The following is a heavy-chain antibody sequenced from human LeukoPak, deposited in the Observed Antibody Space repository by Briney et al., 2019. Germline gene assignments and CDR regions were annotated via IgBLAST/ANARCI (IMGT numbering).Heavy chain of an antibody. CDR3: GAKTWFGDLFVDY. CDR2: IRYDGSNK. CDR1: GFTFSSYG. V-gene: IGHV3-30*02. D-gene: IGHD3-10*01. Sequence: PGGSLRLSCAASGFTFSSYGMHWVRQAPGKGLEWVAFIRYDGSNKYYADSVKGRFTISRDNSKNTLYLQMNSLRAEDTAVYYCGAKTWFGDLFVDYWGQGTLVTVSS. J-gene: IGHJ4*02.